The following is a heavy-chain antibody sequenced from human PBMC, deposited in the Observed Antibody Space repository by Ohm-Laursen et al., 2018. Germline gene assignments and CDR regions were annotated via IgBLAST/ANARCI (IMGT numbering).Heavy chain of an antibody. CDR3: AVSEVRYSFTYLADF. CDR1: GGSISSYY. Sequence: GTLSLTCSVSGGSISSYYWTWIRQPPEKGLEWIGYIYYSGSTNYNPSLKSRVTISVDTSKNQFSLKLSSVTAADTAVYYCAVSEVRYSFTYLADFWGQGTLVTVPS. V-gene: IGHV4-59*12. CDR2: IYYSGST. D-gene: IGHD3-9*01. J-gene: IGHJ4*02.